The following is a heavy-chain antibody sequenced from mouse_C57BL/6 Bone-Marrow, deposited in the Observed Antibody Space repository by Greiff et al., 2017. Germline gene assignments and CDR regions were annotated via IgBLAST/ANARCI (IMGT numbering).Heavy chain of an antibody. D-gene: IGHD4-1*01. CDR3: AVTGNGGY. CDR2: IDPSDSYT. CDR1: GYTFTSYW. Sequence: QVQLQQPGAELVMPGASVKLSCKASGYTFTSYWMHWVKQRPGQGLEWIGEIDPSDSYTNYNQKFKGKSTLTVDKSSSTAYMQLSSLTSEDSAVYCWAVTGNGGYWGQGTTLTVSS. V-gene: IGHV1-69*01. J-gene: IGHJ2*01.